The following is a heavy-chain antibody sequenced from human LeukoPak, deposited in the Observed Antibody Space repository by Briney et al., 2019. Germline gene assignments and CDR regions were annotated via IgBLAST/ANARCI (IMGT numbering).Heavy chain of an antibody. V-gene: IGHV3-53*01. CDR3: ARVGGH. D-gene: IGHD3-10*01. CDR1: GFTFSSYW. CDR2: IYSGGST. Sequence: PGGSLRLSCAASGFTFSSYWMSWVRQAPGKGLESVSVIYSGGSTYYADSVRGRFTISRDNSKNTLYLQMNSLRVEDTAVYYCARVGGHWGQGTLVTVSS. J-gene: IGHJ4*02.